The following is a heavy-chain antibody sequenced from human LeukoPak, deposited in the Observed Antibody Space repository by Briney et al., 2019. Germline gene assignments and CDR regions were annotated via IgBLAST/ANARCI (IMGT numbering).Heavy chain of an antibody. CDR3: ARVAAVYFDY. Sequence: PSETLSLTCTVSGGSISSYYWSWIRQPPGKGLEWIGYIYYSGSTNYNPSLKSRVTISVDTSKNQFSLKLSSVTSADTAVYYCARVAAVYFDYWGQGTLVTVSS. V-gene: IGHV4-59*01. D-gene: IGHD6-13*01. J-gene: IGHJ4*02. CDR2: IYYSGST. CDR1: GGSISSYY.